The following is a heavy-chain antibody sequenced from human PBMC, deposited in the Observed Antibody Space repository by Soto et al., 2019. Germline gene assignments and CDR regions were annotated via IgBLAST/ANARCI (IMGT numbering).Heavy chain of an antibody. D-gene: IGHD1-26*01. CDR3: AKGRETTTSAKFCFDN. Sequence: PWGSLRLSCAASGFSFISYDITLFRHSPLQWLEWVSSLSVTGGGPYYADSVRGRFTMSRDNSKNTLALEMSGLRADDSAVYYCAKGRETTTSAKFCFDNWGQGTLVTVSS. J-gene: IGHJ4*02. CDR2: LSVTGGGP. CDR1: GFSFISYD. V-gene: IGHV3-23*01.